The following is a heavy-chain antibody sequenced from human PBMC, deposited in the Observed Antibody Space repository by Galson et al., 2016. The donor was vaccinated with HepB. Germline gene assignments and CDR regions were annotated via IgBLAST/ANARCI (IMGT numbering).Heavy chain of an antibody. CDR3: AKDSHCTGSACYWPLEY. CDR1: GFAFSSYA. D-gene: IGHD2-8*02. V-gene: IGHV3-23*01. Sequence: SLRLSCAASGFAFSSYAMSWVRQPPGKGLEWVSSISCGGETSFYGDSVKGRFTMTRDNSKNTVSLQMESLRAVDTAVYFCAKDSHCTGSACYWPLEYWGQGTRVTVSS. J-gene: IGHJ4*02. CDR2: ISCGGETS.